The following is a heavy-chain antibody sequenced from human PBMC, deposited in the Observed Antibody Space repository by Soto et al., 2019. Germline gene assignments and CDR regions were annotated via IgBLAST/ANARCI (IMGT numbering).Heavy chain of an antibody. CDR2: IIPVSGTP. V-gene: IGHV1-69*13. D-gene: IGHD2-15*01. J-gene: IGHJ4*02. CDR3: ARGRFPGSRWPYFDS. CDR1: EGTFSDNA. Sequence: EASVKVSCKASEGTFSDNAINWMRPAPSQGLEWLGGIIPVSGTPDCAQSVQGRVTMSADESATTAYLNLTRLKSEDTASYFCARGRFPGSRWPYFDSWGQGTLVTVSS.